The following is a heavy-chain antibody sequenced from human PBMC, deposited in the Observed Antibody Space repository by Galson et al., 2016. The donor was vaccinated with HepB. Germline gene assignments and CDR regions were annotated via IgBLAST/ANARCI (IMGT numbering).Heavy chain of an antibody. CDR2: ISSRAGAI. Sequence: SLRLSCAASGFTFSDYYMSWIRQAPGKGLEWVSSISSRAGAIYYADFVQGRFTISRDNAETSVYLQMNSLRADDTAVYYCARDLVDTSMGEYFYYYGLDVWGQGTTVTVAS. V-gene: IGHV3-11*01. J-gene: IGHJ6*02. D-gene: IGHD5-18*01. CDR3: ARDLVDTSMGEYFYYYGLDV. CDR1: GFTFSDYY.